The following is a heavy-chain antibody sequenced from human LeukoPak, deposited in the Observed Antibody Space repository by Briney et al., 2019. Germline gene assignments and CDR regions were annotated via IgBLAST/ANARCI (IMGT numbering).Heavy chain of an antibody. Sequence: SETLSLTCTVSGGSVSSGTYYWSWIRQPAGKGLEWIGRIYTSGSTNYNPSLKSRVTMSVDTSKNQFSLKLSSVTAADTAVYYCARVGGGDPYYMDVWGKGTTVTISS. D-gene: IGHD3-16*01. CDR2: IYTSGST. CDR3: ARVGGGDPYYMDV. V-gene: IGHV4-61*02. J-gene: IGHJ6*03. CDR1: GGSVSSGTYY.